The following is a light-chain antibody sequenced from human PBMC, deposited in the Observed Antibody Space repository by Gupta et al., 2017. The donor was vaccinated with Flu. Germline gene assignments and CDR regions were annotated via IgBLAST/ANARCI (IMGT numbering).Light chain of an antibody. CDR2: EGS. Sequence: QSALTQPASVSGSPGQSITISCTGTSSDVGSYIFVSWYQQHPGKAPKLIIYEGSKRPSGISNRFSGSKSGNTASLTISGLQAEDEADYYCCSYGDTSTIFGGGTKLTVL. V-gene: IGLV2-23*01. J-gene: IGLJ2*01. CDR3: CSYGDTSTI. CDR1: SSDVGSYIF.